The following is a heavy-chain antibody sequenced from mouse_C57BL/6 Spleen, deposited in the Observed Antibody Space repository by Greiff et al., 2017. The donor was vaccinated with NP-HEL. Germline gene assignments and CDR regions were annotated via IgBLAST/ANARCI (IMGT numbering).Heavy chain of an antibody. J-gene: IGHJ1*03. CDR3: ARRYGSTPRRYFDV. D-gene: IGHD1-1*01. Sequence: EVKLQQSGPELVKPGASVKISCKASGYTFTDYYMNWVKQSHGKSLEWIGDINPNNGGTSYNQKFKGKATLTVDKSSSTAYMELRSLTSEDSAVYYCARRYGSTPRRYFDVWGTGTTVTVSS. V-gene: IGHV1-26*01. CDR2: INPNNGGT. CDR1: GYTFTDYY.